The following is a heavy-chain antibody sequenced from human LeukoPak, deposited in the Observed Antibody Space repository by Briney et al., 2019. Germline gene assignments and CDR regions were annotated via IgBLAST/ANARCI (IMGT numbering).Heavy chain of an antibody. CDR2: IYTSGST. CDR3: ARAHYDILTGGAFDI. CDR1: GGSISSYY. D-gene: IGHD3-9*01. Sequence: PSETLSLTCTVSGGSISSYYWSWIRQPAGKGLEWIGCIYTSGSTNYNPSLKSRVTMSVDTSKNQFSLKLSSVTAADTAVYYCARAHYDILTGGAFDIWGQGTMVTVSS. J-gene: IGHJ3*02. V-gene: IGHV4-4*07.